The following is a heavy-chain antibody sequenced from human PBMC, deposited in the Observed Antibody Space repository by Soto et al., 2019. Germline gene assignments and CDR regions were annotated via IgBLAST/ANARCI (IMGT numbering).Heavy chain of an antibody. CDR1: GGSISSSSYY. D-gene: IGHD6-13*01. CDR2: IYYSGST. CDR3: AGGAAGTIDY. Sequence: PSETLSLTCTVSGGSISSSSYYWGWIRQPPGKGLEWIGSIYYSGSTYYNPSLKSRVTISVDTSKNQFSPKLSSVTAADTAVYYCAGGAAGTIDYWGQGTLVTVSS. J-gene: IGHJ4*02. V-gene: IGHV4-39*01.